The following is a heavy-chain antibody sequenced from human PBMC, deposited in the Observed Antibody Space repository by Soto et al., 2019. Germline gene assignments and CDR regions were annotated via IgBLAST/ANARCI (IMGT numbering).Heavy chain of an antibody. CDR1: GGSMSSGDYY. V-gene: IGHV4-30-4*01. Sequence: SETLSLTCTVSGGSMSSGDYYWSWIRQPPGKGLEWIGYILYSGSTYYNPSLKSRVTMSVDTSKNQFSLKLSSVTAADTAVYFCALRYCSSPTCSHAAFDIWGQGTMVTVSS. CDR2: ILYSGST. J-gene: IGHJ3*02. CDR3: ALRYCSSPTCSHAAFDI. D-gene: IGHD2-2*01.